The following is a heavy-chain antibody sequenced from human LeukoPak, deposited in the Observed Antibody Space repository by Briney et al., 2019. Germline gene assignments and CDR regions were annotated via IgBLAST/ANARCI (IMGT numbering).Heavy chain of an antibody. CDR3: ARDVKIWSAIIVVVIDY. CDR1: GYTFTSYG. CDR2: ISAYNGNA. J-gene: IGHJ4*02. Sequence: ASVKVSCKASGYTFTSYGISWVRQAPGQGLEWMGWISAYNGNANYAQKLQGRVTMTTDTSTSTACMELRSLRSDDTAVYYCARDVKIWSAIIVVVIDYWGQGTLVTVSS. D-gene: IGHD3-22*01. V-gene: IGHV1-18*01.